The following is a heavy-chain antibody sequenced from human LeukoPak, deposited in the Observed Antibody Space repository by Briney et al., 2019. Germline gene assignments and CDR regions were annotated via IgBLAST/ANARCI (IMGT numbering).Heavy chain of an antibody. CDR1: GLSLSNSA. CDR2: LTGDGTGS. CDR3: ATVGGFCPSSNCYAYFDY. J-gene: IGHJ4*02. D-gene: IGHD2-2*01. V-gene: IGHV3-23*01. Sequence: GGSLRLSCVASGLSLSNSAMTWVRQAPGKGLEWLSILTGDGTGSFYADSVKGRFSISRDISTNTLYLQMTSLGVDDTALYYCATVGGFCPSSNCYAYFDYWGQGSPVTVSS.